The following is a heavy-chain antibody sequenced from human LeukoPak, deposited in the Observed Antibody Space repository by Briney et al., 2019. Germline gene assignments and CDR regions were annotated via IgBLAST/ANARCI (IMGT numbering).Heavy chain of an antibody. Sequence: SETLSLTCTVSGGSISSYYWSWIRQSPGKGLEWIGYIYYSGSTNYNPSLKSRVTISVDTSKNQFSLKLSSVTAADTAVYYCARGGYYGSGSYSFDPWGQGTLVTVSS. V-gene: IGHV4-59*01. D-gene: IGHD3-10*01. CDR3: ARGGYYGSGSYSFDP. J-gene: IGHJ5*02. CDR2: IYYSGST. CDR1: GGSISSYY.